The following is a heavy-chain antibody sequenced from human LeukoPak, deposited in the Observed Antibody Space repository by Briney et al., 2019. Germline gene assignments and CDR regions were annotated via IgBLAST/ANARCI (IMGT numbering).Heavy chain of an antibody. Sequence: ASVKVSCKASGGTFSRYAISWVRQAPGQGLEWMGWISAYNGNTNYAQKLQGRVTMTTDTSTSTAYMELSSLRSEDTAVYYCARDSPYIVVVPAATGYWGQGTLVTVSS. J-gene: IGHJ4*02. CDR2: ISAYNGNT. V-gene: IGHV1-18*01. CDR1: GGTFSRYA. D-gene: IGHD2-2*01. CDR3: ARDSPYIVVVPAATGY.